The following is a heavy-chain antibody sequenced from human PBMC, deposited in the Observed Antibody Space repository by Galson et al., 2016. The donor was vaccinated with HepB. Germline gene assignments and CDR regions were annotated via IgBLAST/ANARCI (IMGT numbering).Heavy chain of an antibody. J-gene: IGHJ4*02. Sequence: SLRLSCAASGFSFGDFAFNWFRQAPGKGLEWVGFIRTAFFGGTTKYAASVQGRFTIPRDDSKSIAYLQMNNLKTEDTAGYYCSRGDYPSHDDYWGQGTLVTVSS. CDR3: SRGDYPSHDDY. CDR2: IRTAFFGGTT. CDR1: GFSFGDFA. V-gene: IGHV3-49*03. D-gene: IGHD4/OR15-4a*01.